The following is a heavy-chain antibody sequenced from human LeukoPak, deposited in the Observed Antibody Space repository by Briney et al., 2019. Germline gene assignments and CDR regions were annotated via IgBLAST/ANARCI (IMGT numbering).Heavy chain of an antibody. Sequence: GGSLRLSCAASGFTFSSYAMHWVRQAPGKGLEYVSAISSNGGSTYYANSVKGRFTISRDNAKNSLYLQMNSLRAEDTAVYYCARERRGYSSGWYLGYWGQGTLVTVSS. CDR1: GFTFSSYA. V-gene: IGHV3-64*01. CDR2: ISSNGGST. D-gene: IGHD6-19*01. CDR3: ARERRGYSSGWYLGY. J-gene: IGHJ4*02.